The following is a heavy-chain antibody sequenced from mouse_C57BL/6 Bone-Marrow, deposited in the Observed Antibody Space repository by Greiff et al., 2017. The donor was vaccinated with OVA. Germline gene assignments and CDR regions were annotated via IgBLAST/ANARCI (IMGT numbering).Heavy chain of an antibody. D-gene: IGHD3-2*02. CDR2: IHPSDSDI. J-gene: IGHJ4*01. CDR3: AIYSSGYPWDY. Sequence: QVQLQQSGAELMKPGASVKLSCKATGYTFTGYWIEWVKQRPGQGLEWIGRIHPSDSDINYTQTFKGKVTMTVDKSSSTAYMQLSSLTSEDSEVYYCAIYSSGYPWDYWGQGTSVTVSS. CDR1: GYTFTGYW. V-gene: IGHV1-74*01.